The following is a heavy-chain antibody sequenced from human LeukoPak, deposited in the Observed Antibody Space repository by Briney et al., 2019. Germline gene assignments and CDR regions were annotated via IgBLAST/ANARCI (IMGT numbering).Heavy chain of an antibody. Sequence: GRSLRLSCAAAGFTFSTYSMNWVRQAPGKGLEWVSSVSTSSVYIYYADSVKGRFTISRDNAKSSLYLQMNSLRAEDTAVYYCARDSLISPGDSVDRGGQGTLVTVSS. V-gene: IGHV3-21*01. CDR2: VSTSSVYI. D-gene: IGHD4-17*01. CDR3: ARDSLISPGDSVDR. CDR1: GFTFSTYS. J-gene: IGHJ4*02.